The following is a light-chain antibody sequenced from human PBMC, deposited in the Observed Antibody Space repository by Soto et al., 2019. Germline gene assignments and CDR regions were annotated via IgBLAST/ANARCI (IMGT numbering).Light chain of an antibody. J-gene: IGLJ3*02. CDR3: ETWDSNTRV. CDR2: LEGSGSY. CDR1: SGHSSYI. V-gene: IGLV4-60*03. Sequence: QPVLTQSSSASASLGSSVKLTCTLSSGHSSYIIAWHQQQPGKAPRYLMKLEGSGSYNKGSGVPDRFSGSSSGADRYLTISNLQSEDEADYYFETWDSNTRVFGGGTQLTVL.